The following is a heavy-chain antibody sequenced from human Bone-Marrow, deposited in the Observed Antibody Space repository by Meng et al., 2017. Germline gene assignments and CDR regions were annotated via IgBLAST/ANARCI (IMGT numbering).Heavy chain of an antibody. CDR3: ARLTKYDSKSGNWFDP. CDR2: ISGSGGST. CDR1: GFTFDDYG. V-gene: IGHV3-23*01. J-gene: IGHJ5*02. D-gene: IGHD3-22*01. Sequence: GESLKISCAASGFTFDDYGMSWVRQAPGKGLEWVSAISGSGGSTYYADSVKGRFTISRDNSKNTLYLQMNSLRAEDTAVYYCARLTKYDSKSGNWFDPWGQGTLVTVSS.